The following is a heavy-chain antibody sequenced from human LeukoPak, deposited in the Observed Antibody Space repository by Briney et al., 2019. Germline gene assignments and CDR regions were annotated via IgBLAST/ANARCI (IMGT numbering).Heavy chain of an antibody. Sequence: GGSLRLSCTASGFTFNNYAMAWVRQAPGKGLEWVSAITGSGAYTDYADSVKGRFTISRDNSKNTIYLQMNSLRAEDTALYYCAKDRMGAILYFDYWGQGTLVTVSS. V-gene: IGHV3-23*01. J-gene: IGHJ4*02. CDR2: ITGSGAYT. CDR3: AKDRMGAILYFDY. CDR1: GFTFNNYA. D-gene: IGHD1-26*01.